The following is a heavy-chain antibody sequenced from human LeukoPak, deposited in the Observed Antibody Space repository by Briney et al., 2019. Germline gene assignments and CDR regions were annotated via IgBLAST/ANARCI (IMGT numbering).Heavy chain of an antibody. D-gene: IGHD4-23*01. CDR3: ARDLAFREETQTYYYSGRDV. CDR2: ISYDGSNK. CDR1: GFTFSSYA. Sequence: PGGSLRLSCAASGFTFSSYAMHWVRQAPGKGLEWVAVISYDGSNKYYADSVKGRFTISRDNSKNTLYLQMNSLRAEDTAVYYWARDLAFREETQTYYYSGRDVWGQGTRVTVPS. J-gene: IGHJ6*02. V-gene: IGHV3-30-3*01.